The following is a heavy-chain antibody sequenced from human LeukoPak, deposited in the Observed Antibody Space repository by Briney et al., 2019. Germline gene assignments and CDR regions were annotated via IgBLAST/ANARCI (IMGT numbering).Heavy chain of an antibody. CDR1: GFTFSSYW. J-gene: IGHJ6*03. D-gene: IGHD3-3*01. CDR3: ARVGYYDFWSGYFRSPGYYYYMDV. V-gene: IGHV3-21*01. CDR2: ISSSSSYI. Sequence: PGGSLRLSCAASGFTFSSYWMSWVRQAPGKGLEWVSSISSSSSYIYYADSVKGRFTISRDNAKNSLYLQMNSLRAEDTAVYYCARVGYYDFWSGYFRSPGYYYYMDVWGKGTTVTVSS.